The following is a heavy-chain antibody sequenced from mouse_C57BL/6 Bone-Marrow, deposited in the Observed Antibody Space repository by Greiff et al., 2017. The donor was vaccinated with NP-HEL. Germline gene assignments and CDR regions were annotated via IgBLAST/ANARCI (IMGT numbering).Heavy chain of an antibody. Sequence: QVQLKESGAELVRPGTSVKVSCKASGYAFTNYLLEWVKQRPGQGLEWIGVINPGSGGTNYNEKFKGKATLTADKSSSTAYMQLSSLTSEDSAVYFCARNMDYWGQGTSVTVSS. CDR2: INPGSGGT. J-gene: IGHJ4*01. V-gene: IGHV1-54*01. CDR1: GYAFTNYL. CDR3: ARNMDY.